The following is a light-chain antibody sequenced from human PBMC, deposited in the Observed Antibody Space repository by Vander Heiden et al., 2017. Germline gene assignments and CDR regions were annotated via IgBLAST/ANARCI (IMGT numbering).Light chain of an antibody. CDR3: QSYDSSLSGSGV. CDR1: STNIGAGYD. V-gene: IGLV1-40*01. CDR2: GTS. Sequence: QPVLTQPPSVSGAPGQRVTISCTGGSTNIGAGYDGPWYQQPPGTAPNLLIYGTSNRPSGVPDRFSGSKSGTSASLAITGLQAEDEADYYCQSYDSSLSGSGVFGGGTKLTVL. J-gene: IGLJ3*02.